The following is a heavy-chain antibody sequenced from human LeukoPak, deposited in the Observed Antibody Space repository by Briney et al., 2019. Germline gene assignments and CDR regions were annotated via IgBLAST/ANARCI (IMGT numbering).Heavy chain of an antibody. D-gene: IGHD6-13*01. V-gene: IGHV3-43*01. CDR3: AKDGGGSSWYYFDY. J-gene: IGHJ4*02. Sequence: GGSLRLSCAASGFTFDDYTMHWVRQAPGKGLEWVSLISWDGGSTYYADSVKGRFTISRDNSKNSLYLQMNSLRTEDTALYYCAKDGGGSSWYYFDYWGQGTLVTVSS. CDR1: GFTFDDYT. CDR2: ISWDGGST.